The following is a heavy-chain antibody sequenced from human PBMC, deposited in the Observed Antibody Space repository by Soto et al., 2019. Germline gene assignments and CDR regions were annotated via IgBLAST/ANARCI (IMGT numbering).Heavy chain of an antibody. Sequence: QLLQSGGGLVQPGGSLTLSCAASGFTFGTTDMSWVRQAPGEGLEWVSTIDGSGGITYYADSVKGRFTISRVNSRNTVYLQMNSLRGDDTALYYCVKNSGWFNTWGQGALVTVFS. CDR1: GFTFGTTD. D-gene: IGHD3-10*01. CDR3: VKNSGWFNT. V-gene: IGHV3-23*01. J-gene: IGHJ5*02. CDR2: IDGSGGIT.